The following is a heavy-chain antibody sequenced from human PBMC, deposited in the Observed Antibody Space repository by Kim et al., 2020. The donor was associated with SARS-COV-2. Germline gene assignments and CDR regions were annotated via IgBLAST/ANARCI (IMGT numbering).Heavy chain of an antibody. D-gene: IGHD3-10*01. V-gene: IGHV3-7*04. Sequence: VKGRFTISRDNAKNSLYLQMNSLRAEDTAVYYCARGREYYYGSGPGCFDYWGQGTLVTVSS. J-gene: IGHJ4*02. CDR3: ARGREYYYGSGPGCFDY.